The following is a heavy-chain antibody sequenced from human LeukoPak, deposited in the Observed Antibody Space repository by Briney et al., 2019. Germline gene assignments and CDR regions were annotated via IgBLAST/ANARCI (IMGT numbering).Heavy chain of an antibody. CDR1: GFTLSSYG. J-gene: IGHJ4*02. CDR2: ISSSGSTI. Sequence: GGSLRLSCAASGFTLSSYGMHWVRQAPGKGLEWVSYISSSGSTIYYADSVKGRFTISRDNAKNSLYLQMNSLRAEDTAVYYCARRCASTSCYGDFDYWGQGTLVTVSS. V-gene: IGHV3-48*04. D-gene: IGHD2-2*01. CDR3: ARRCASTSCYGDFDY.